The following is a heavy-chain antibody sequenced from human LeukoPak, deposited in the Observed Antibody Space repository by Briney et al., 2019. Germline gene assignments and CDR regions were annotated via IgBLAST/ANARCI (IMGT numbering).Heavy chain of an antibody. CDR1: RHNFTTYW. Sequence: GESLKISCQGSRHNFTTYWIGWVRQMPGKGLEWMGIIYPEDSDARYSPSFQGHVTISADKSISTAYLQWGSLRASDTATYYCARRGSSSSHFDSWGRGTLVIVPS. V-gene: IGHV5-51*01. J-gene: IGHJ4*01. D-gene: IGHD2/OR15-2a*01. CDR2: IYPEDSDA. CDR3: ARRGSSSSHFDS.